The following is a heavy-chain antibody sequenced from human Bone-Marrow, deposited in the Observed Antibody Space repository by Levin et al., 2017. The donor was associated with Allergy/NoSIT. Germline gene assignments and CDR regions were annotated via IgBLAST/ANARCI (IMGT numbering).Heavy chain of an antibody. Sequence: SVKVSCKASGGTFSSYAISWVRQAPGQGLEWMGGIIPIFGTANYAQKFQGRVTITADESTSTAYMELSSLRSEDTAVYYCARDRTSYSSSWYIINWFDPWGQGTLVTVSS. D-gene: IGHD6-13*01. J-gene: IGHJ5*02. CDR1: GGTFSSYA. CDR2: IIPIFGTA. V-gene: IGHV1-69*13. CDR3: ARDRTSYSSSWYIINWFDP.